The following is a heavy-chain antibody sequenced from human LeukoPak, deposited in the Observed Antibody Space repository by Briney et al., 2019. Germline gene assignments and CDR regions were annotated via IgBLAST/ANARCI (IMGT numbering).Heavy chain of an antibody. CDR2: IYHSGST. D-gene: IGHD5-24*01. CDR3: ARDGDGYNFDY. J-gene: IGHJ4*02. V-gene: IGHV4-4*02. Sequence: PSETLSLTCAVSGGAISSSNWWSWVRQPPGKQLEWIGEIYHSGSTNYNPSLKSRVTISVDKSQNQFSLKLSSVTAADTAVYYCARDGDGYNFDYWGQGTLVTVSS. CDR1: GGAISSSNW.